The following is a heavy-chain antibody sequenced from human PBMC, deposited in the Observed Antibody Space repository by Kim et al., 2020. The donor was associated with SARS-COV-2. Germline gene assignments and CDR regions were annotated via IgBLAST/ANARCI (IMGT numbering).Heavy chain of an antibody. D-gene: IGHD4-17*01. CDR1: GFTFSRYS. J-gene: IGHJ4*02. V-gene: IGHV3-48*02. CDR2: ICSSGATI. CDR3: ARDLYVDYVADS. Sequence: GGSLRLSCAASGFTFSRYSMNWVRQAPGKGLEWISYICSSGATIYYGYSVKGRFTISRDTAKTSLFQHMNRLRDDTTAVYYSARDLYVDYVADSWGQVTL.